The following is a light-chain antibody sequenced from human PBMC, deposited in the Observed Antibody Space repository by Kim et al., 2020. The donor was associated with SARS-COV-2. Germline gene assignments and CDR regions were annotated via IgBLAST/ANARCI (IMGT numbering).Light chain of an antibody. CDR3: QQYYNAPYS. CDR2: AAS. CDR1: HALSYA. Sequence: SSGDHLTLHCRASHALSYAWAWYQQKPGTAPKVLVYAASKLQTGVPSRFSGSGSGTDYTLTISSLQPEDFATYYCQQYYNAPYSFGQGTKLEI. V-gene: IGKV1-NL1*01. J-gene: IGKJ2*01.